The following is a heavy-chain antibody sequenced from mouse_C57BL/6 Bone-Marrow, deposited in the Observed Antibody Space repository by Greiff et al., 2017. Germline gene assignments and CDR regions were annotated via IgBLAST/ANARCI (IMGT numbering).Heavy chain of an antibody. D-gene: IGHD1-1*01. CDR2: IYPSDGDT. Sequence: QVQLQQPGAELVRPGSSVKLSCKASGYTFTSYWMDWVKQRPGQGLEWIGNIYPSDGDTNYNQKFKNKATLTVDKSSSTAYMQLSSLTSEDSAVYYCARKAHYYGSSWFAYWGQGTLVTVAA. J-gene: IGHJ3*01. CDR3: ARKAHYYGSSWFAY. CDR1: GYTFTSYW. V-gene: IGHV1-61*01.